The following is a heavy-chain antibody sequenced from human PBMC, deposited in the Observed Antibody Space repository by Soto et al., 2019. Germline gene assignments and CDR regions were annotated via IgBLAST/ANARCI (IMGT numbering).Heavy chain of an antibody. J-gene: IGHJ5*02. D-gene: IGHD2-15*01. CDR1: GGSITSDY. V-gene: IGHV4-59*08. Sequence: QVQLQESGPGLVKPSQTLSLTCSVSGGSITSDYWSWIRQPPGKGLEWIGYISYSGNTYVNPSLKSRVSISRDKSKNHFSLELTSVTAADTAVYYCAKTPIGYCNGITCSNWFDPWGQGTLVTVYS. CDR3: AKTPIGYCNGITCSNWFDP. CDR2: ISYSGNT.